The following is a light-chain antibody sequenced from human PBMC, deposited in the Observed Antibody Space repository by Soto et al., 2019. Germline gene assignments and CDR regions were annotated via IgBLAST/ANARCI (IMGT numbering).Light chain of an antibody. CDR3: QQYNNWWT. CDR2: GAS. CDR1: QTVGSN. Sequence: ILMTQSPATLSVSPEERATLSCRASQTVGSNLAWYQQKPGQAPRLLIYGASTRATGIPARFSGSGSGTEFTLTISSLQSEDFAVYYCQQYNNWWTFGQGTKVDIK. V-gene: IGKV3-15*01. J-gene: IGKJ1*01.